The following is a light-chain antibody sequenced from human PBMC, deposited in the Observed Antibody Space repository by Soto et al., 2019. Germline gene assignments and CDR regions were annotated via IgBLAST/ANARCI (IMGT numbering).Light chain of an antibody. V-gene: IGKV3-11*01. Sequence: EIVLTQSPATLSLSPGERATLSCRASQSVSTSLAWYQHKPGQAPRLLIYDASKRATGIPARFSGSGSGTDFTLTISSLEPEDFAVYYCQQHKNWPYTFGQGTKLEIK. J-gene: IGKJ2*01. CDR3: QQHKNWPYT. CDR2: DAS. CDR1: QSVSTS.